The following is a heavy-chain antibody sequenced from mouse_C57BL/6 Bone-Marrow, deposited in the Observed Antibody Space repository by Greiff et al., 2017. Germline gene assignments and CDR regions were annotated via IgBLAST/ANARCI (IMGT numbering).Heavy chain of an antibody. CDR2: IYPSDSET. J-gene: IGHJ2*01. CDR3: ARFLNWEGY. V-gene: IGHV1-61*01. Sequence: QVKLQQPGAELVRPGSSVKLSCKASGYTFTSYWMDWVKQRPGQGLEWIGNIYPSDSETHYNQKFKDKATLTVDKSSSTAYMQLSSLTSEVSAVYYSARFLNWEGYWGQGTTLTVSS. CDR1: GYTFTSYW. D-gene: IGHD4-1*01.